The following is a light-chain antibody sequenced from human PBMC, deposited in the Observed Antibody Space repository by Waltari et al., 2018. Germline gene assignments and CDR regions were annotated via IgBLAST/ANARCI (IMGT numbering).Light chain of an antibody. J-gene: IGLJ1*01. Sequence: PGQSITISCTGTSSDVGGYNYVSWYQQHPGKAPKLMIYDVSKRPSGVSNRFSGAKSGNTPSLTISGLQAEDEADYYCSSYTSSSTYVFGTGTKVTVL. CDR2: DVS. CDR3: SSYTSSSTYV. CDR1: SSDVGGYNY. V-gene: IGLV2-14*04.